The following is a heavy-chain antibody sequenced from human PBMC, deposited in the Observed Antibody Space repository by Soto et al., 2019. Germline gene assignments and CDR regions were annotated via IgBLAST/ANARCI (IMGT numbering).Heavy chain of an antibody. CDR2: ISSSRSYR. Sequence: GGCLSRYCRVSGFTFSGYSMHWVRQAPGKGLEWDSSISSSRSYRYYADSVKGRFTICRDNAKNSLYLQMTSVRAEDTAVYYCGSYDGGFDPWGQGTLVTVSS. V-gene: IGHV3-21*01. J-gene: IGHJ5*02. CDR1: GFTFSGYS. D-gene: IGHD3-22*01. CDR3: GSYDGGFDP.